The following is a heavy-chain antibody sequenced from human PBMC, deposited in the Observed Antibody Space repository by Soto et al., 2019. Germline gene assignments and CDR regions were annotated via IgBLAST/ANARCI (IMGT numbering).Heavy chain of an antibody. V-gene: IGHV4-39*01. J-gene: IGHJ5*02. CDR1: SGSISSSIYY. CDR3: ASLLSLGYCSGDSCYPNQSYNWFDP. Sequence: PSETLYPPSTDASGSISSSIYYWGWIRQPPGKGLEWIGGIYYSGTTYYNPSLKSRVTISVDTSKNQFSLKLSSVTAADTAVYYCASLLSLGYCSGDSCYPNQSYNWFDPWGQGTLVTVS. CDR2: IYYSGTT. D-gene: IGHD2-15*01.